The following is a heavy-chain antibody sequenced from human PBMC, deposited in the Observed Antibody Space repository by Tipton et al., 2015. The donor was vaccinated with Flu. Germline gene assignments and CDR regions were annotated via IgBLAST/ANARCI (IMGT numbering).Heavy chain of an antibody. CDR1: GFSFSNYW. Sequence: SLRLSCAASGFSFSNYWMHWVRQAPGKGLVWVSRIKSDGTFTSYADSVKGRFTISRDNAKNLLHLQMDSLTVDDTGVYYCARVQFDGDCLDYWGQGALVTVSS. CDR2: IKSDGTFT. D-gene: IGHD2-21*02. CDR3: ARVQFDGDCLDY. V-gene: IGHV3-74*01. J-gene: IGHJ4*02.